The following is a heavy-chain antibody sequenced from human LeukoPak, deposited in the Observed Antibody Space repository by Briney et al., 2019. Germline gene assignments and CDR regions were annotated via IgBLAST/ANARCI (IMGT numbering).Heavy chain of an antibody. J-gene: IGHJ4*02. D-gene: IGHD3-16*01. V-gene: IGHV3-30*02. CDR3: ARDLLGLPHKYFDS. CDR1: GFTFNTYG. Sequence: GGSLRPSCATSGFTFNTYGMHWVRQAPGKGLEWVAYIWYDGSKKDYADSVKGRFTISRDSSKSTLYLQMNSLRAEDTAVYYCARDLLGLPHKYFDSWGQGTLVTVSS. CDR2: IWYDGSKK.